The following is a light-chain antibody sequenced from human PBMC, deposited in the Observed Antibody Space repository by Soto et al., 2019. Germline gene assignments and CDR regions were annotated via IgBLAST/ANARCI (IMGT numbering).Light chain of an antibody. CDR3: AAWDDSLNGWV. J-gene: IGLJ3*02. V-gene: IGLV1-44*01. CDR2: SND. CDR1: SSNIGSNT. Sequence: QRVLTQAPSASGTPGQRVTISCSGSSSNIGSNTVTWYQQVPGTAPKLLIYSNDQRPSGVPDRFSGSKSGTSASLAIAGLQSEAEADYYCAAWDDSLNGWVFGGGTKVTVL.